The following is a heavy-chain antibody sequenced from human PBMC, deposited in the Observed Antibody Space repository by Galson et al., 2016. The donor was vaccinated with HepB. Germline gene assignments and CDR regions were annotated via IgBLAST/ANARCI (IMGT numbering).Heavy chain of an antibody. CDR2: ISYSGST. D-gene: IGHD3-10*01. CDR1: GGSISSNGYY. Sequence: SETLSLTCTVSGGSISSNGYYWGWIRQPPGKGLEWIGSISYSGSTYYNPSLKSRVTISVDTSKNQFSLKLSSVTAADTAVYYCARLSRIRGLIRGKYYMDVWGKGTTVTVSS. V-gene: IGHV4-39*01. CDR3: ARLSRIRGLIRGKYYMDV. J-gene: IGHJ6*03.